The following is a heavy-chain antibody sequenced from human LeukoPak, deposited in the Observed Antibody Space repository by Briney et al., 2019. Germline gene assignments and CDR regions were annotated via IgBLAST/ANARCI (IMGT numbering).Heavy chain of an antibody. CDR2: ISSSSLYI. CDR3: ARALIGYYFDY. V-gene: IGHV3-21*06. J-gene: IGHJ4*02. CDR1: GFTFTSYS. D-gene: IGHD2-8*01. Sequence: GGSLRLSCAASGFTFTSYSMNWVRQAPGKGLEWVSSISSSSLYIYYADSVKGRFTISRDNAKNSLYLQMNSLRAEDTAVYYCARALIGYYFDYWGQGTLVTVSS.